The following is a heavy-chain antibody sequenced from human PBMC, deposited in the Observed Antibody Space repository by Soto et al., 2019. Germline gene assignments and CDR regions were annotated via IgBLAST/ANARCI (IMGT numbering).Heavy chain of an antibody. J-gene: IGHJ4*02. Sequence: ASVKVSCKSSGYTFSSYGVSWVRQAPGQGLEWLGWISAYSGVTNFAQKFQGRVTLTTDTPTSTVYMEMRSLTSDDTAVYYCASTPSSGWSLTWLDYWGQGTLVTVSS. CDR1: GYTFSSYG. V-gene: IGHV1-18*01. CDR2: ISAYSGVT. D-gene: IGHD6-19*01. CDR3: ASTPSSGWSLTWLDY.